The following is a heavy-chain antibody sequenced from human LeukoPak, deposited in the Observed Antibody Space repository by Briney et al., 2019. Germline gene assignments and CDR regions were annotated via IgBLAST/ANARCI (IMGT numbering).Heavy chain of an antibody. CDR3: ARNIESSGGRNAFDI. J-gene: IGHJ3*02. CDR2: INPNSGGT. V-gene: IGHV1-2*02. Sequence: ASVTLARKACGYTFTDYYIHWVRQAPGQGLEWMGWINPNSGGTNYAQKFQGRVTMTRDTSISTAYMELSRLRSDDTAVYYCARNIESSGGRNAFDIWGQGTLVTVSS. D-gene: IGHD6-19*01. CDR1: GYTFTDYY.